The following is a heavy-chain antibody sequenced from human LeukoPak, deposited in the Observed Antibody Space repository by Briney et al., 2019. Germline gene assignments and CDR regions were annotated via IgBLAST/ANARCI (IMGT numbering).Heavy chain of an antibody. D-gene: IGHD3-3*01. CDR2: IYTSGST. V-gene: IGHV4-4*07. CDR1: GGSICSYY. J-gene: IGHJ5*02. Sequence: SETLSLTCTVSGGSICSYYWSWIRQPAGKGLEWIGRIYTSGSTNYNPSLKSRVTMSVDTSKNQFSLKLSSVTAADTAVYYCARDPGLRFFNWFDPWGQGTLVTVSS. CDR3: ARDPGLRFFNWFDP.